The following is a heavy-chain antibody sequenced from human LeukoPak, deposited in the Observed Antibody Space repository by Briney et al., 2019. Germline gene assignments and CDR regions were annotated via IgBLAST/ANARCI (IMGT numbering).Heavy chain of an antibody. CDR1: GFTFSSYG. CDR3: AKDGSNRDIWFDP. J-gene: IGHJ5*02. V-gene: IGHV3-30*02. D-gene: IGHD6-13*01. CDR2: IRYDGSNK. Sequence: GGSLRLSCAASGFTFSSYGMHWVRQAPGKGLEWVAFIRYDGSNKYYADSVKGRFTISRDNSKNTLYLQMNSLRADDTALYYCAKDGSNRDIWFDPWGQGTVVTVSS.